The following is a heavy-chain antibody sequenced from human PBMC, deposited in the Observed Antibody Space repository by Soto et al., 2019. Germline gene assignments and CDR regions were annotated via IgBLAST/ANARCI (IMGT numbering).Heavy chain of an antibody. Sequence: ASVKVSCKASGYTFTGYYMHWVRQAPEQGLEWMGWINPNSGGTNYAQRFQGRVTMTRDTSISTAYMELSRLRSDDTAVYYCARWGAMVRGVIKSPRPYYYYGMDVWGQGTTVTVSS. D-gene: IGHD3-10*01. J-gene: IGHJ6*02. CDR2: INPNSGGT. CDR3: ARWGAMVRGVIKSPRPYYYYGMDV. CDR1: GYTFTGYY. V-gene: IGHV1-2*02.